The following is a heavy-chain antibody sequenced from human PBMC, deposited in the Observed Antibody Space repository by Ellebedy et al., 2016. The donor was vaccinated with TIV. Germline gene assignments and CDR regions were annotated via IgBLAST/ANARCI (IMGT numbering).Heavy chain of an antibody. Sequence: AASVKVSCKTSGYTFTSYGISWVRQAPGQGLEWMGWISAYNGNTNYAQMLQGRVTMTTDTSTRTAYMELRGLRSDDTAVYYCAREGGRRGVGARRFDPWGQGTLVTVSS. CDR3: AREGGRRGVGARRFDP. CDR1: GYTFTSYG. J-gene: IGHJ5*02. V-gene: IGHV1-18*04. D-gene: IGHD1-26*01. CDR2: ISAYNGNT.